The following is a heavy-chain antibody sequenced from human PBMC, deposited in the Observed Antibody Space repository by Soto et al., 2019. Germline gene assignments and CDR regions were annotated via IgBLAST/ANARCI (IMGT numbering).Heavy chain of an antibody. CDR1: GYTFTTYA. Sequence: ASVKVSCKASGYTFTTYAMHWVRQAPGQRLEWMGWINAGNGKTKYSQKFQGRVTISRDTSATTAYMELSSLRSEDTAVYYCARTEHSGSNVDYWGQGTLVTVSS. V-gene: IGHV1-3*01. D-gene: IGHD5-12*01. J-gene: IGHJ4*02. CDR2: INAGNGKT. CDR3: ARTEHSGSNVDY.